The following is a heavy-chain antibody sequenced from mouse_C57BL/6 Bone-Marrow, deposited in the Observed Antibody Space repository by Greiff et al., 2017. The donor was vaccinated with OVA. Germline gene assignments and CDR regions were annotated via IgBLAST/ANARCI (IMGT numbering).Heavy chain of an antibody. CDR2: IWTGGGT. J-gene: IGHJ4*01. V-gene: IGHV2-9-1*01. Sequence: VKLVESGPGLVAPSQSLSITCTVSGFSLTSSAISWVRQPPGKGLEWLGVIWTGGGTNYNSALKSRLSISKDNSKSQVFLKMNSLQTDDTARYYCARKPDYSNYDYAMDYWGQGTSVTVSS. CDR3: ARKPDYSNYDYAMDY. CDR1: GFSLTSSA. D-gene: IGHD2-5*01.